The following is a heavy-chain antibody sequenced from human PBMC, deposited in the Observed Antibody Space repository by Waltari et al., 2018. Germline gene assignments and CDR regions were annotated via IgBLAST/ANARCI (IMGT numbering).Heavy chain of an antibody. CDR1: GYTFTGYY. Sequence: QVQLVQSGAEVKKPGASVKVSCKASGYTFTGYYMHWVRQAPGQGLEWMGWINPNSGGNNYAQKFHGRATMTRDTSISTAYMELSRLRSDDTAVYYCARILGPSYYFDYWGQGTLVTVSS. D-gene: IGHD1-26*01. CDR3: ARILGPSYYFDY. V-gene: IGHV1-2*02. J-gene: IGHJ4*02. CDR2: INPNSGGN.